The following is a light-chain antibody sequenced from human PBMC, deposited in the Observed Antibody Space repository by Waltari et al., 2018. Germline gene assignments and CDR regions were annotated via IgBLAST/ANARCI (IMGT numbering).Light chain of an antibody. CDR2: GAA. V-gene: IGKV1-39*01. CDR3: QQSHTTPWT. J-gene: IGKJ1*01. CDR1: HSVDHY. Sequence: DIQMTQSPSSLSASVGDTVTITCRASHSVDHYLNWYQQRPGKAPKLLLYGAAKLQSGVPSRFSGSGSETDFTLSIRSLQSEDSATYCCQQSHTTPWTFGLGTRVEGK.